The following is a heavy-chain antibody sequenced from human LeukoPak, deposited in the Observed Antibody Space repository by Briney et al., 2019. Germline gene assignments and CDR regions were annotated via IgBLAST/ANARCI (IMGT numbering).Heavy chain of an antibody. D-gene: IGHD3-3*01. CDR3: ARRYDSRNFDY. CDR1: GYTFTGYY. CDR2: IVVGSGNT. Sequence: SVKVSCKASGYTFTGYYMHWVRQARGQRLEWIGWIVVGSGNTNYAQKFQERVTITRDMSTSTAYMELSSLRSEDTAVYYCARRYDSRNFDYWGQGTLVTVSS. V-gene: IGHV1-58*02. J-gene: IGHJ4*02.